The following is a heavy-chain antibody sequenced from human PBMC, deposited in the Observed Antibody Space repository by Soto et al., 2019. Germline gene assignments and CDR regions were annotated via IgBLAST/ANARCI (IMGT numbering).Heavy chain of an antibody. CDR1: GFTFSSYS. J-gene: IGHJ6*02. CDR2: FSSSSSYI. Sequence: RLSCAASGFTFSSYSMNWVRQAPGEGLEGVSSFSSSSSYIYYADSVKGRFTISRDNAKNSLYLQMNSLRAEDTAVYYCARVQSTPIAAAGGGHYYYYGMDVWGQGTTVTVSS. D-gene: IGHD6-13*01. CDR3: ARVQSTPIAAAGGGHYYYYGMDV. V-gene: IGHV3-21*01.